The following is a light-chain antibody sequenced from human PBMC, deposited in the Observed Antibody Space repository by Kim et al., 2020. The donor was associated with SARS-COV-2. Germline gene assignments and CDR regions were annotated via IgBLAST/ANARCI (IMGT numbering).Light chain of an antibody. V-gene: IGKV3-20*01. CDR2: AAS. Sequence: PGDGATLSSRASQSVTTINLAWYHQRPSQAPRLRIYAASRRAANIPDRFSGSGSGADVTLTISRLEPEDFAVYYCQQYGGSPSLSFGQGTRLGIK. J-gene: IGKJ5*01. CDR3: QQYGGSPSLS. CDR1: QSVTTIN.